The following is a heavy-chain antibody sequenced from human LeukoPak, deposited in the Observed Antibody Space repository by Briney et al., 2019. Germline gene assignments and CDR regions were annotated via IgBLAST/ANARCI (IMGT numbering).Heavy chain of an antibody. CDR1: GFTFSSYS. J-gene: IGHJ4*02. D-gene: IGHD1-20*01. Sequence: PGGSLRLSCAASGFTFSSYSMNWIRQAPGKGLEWVSSISTSSTYIYYADSVKGRFTISRDNAKNSLYLQMNSLRAEDTAVYYCARDPPFIIGTTFFDYWGQGTLVTVSS. CDR2: ISTSSTYI. CDR3: ARDPPFIIGTTFFDY. V-gene: IGHV3-21*01.